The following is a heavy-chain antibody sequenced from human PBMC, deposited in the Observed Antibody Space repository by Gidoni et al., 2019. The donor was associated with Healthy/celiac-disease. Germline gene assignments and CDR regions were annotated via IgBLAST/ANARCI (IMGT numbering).Heavy chain of an antibody. V-gene: IGHV4-59*01. D-gene: IGHD3-9*01. Sequence: QVQLQESGPGLVKPSESLYLTCTLSGGSISIYYWSWIRQPPGKGLEWIGSIYYSGSTNYNPSLKSRVTISVDTSKNQFSLKLSSVTAADTAVYYCARTLTGTGAFDIWGQGTMVTVSS. CDR3: ARTLTGTGAFDI. CDR1: GGSISIYY. J-gene: IGHJ3*02. CDR2: IYYSGST.